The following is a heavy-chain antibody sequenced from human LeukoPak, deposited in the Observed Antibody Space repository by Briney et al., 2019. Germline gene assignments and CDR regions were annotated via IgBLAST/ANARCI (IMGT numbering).Heavy chain of an antibody. Sequence: GGSLRLSCAASGFTFSSYAMSWVRQAPGKGLEWVSSISSITSSYIHYADSVKGRFTISRDNVKNSLYLQMNSLRAEDTAVYYCARLGESTTDFDYWGQGTLVTVSS. CDR3: ARLGESTTDFDY. CDR2: ISSITSSYI. D-gene: IGHD1-14*01. V-gene: IGHV3-21*01. CDR1: GFTFSSYA. J-gene: IGHJ4*02.